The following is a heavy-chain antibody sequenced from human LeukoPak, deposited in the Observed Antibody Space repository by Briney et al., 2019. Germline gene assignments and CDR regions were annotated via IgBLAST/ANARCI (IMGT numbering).Heavy chain of an antibody. CDR3: ARSYYYDSSGYYYGSDY. D-gene: IGHD3-22*01. CDR1: CGSISSGSYY. J-gene: IGHJ4*02. V-gene: IGHV4-61*02. CDR2: NYTSGNT. Sequence: SQTLSLTCTVSCGSISSGSYYWSWIRQPAGEGLEWIGRNYTSGNTNYNPSLKSRVTISVDTSKNQFSLKLSSVTAADTAVYYCARSYYYDSSGYYYGSDYWGQGTLVTVSS.